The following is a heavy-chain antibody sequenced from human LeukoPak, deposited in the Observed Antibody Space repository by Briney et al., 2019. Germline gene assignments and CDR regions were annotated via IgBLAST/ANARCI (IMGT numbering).Heavy chain of an antibody. CDR1: GFSFSSYG. Sequence: GGSLRLSCAASGFSFSSYGMHWVRQAPGKGLEWVAVIFNDVTNKYYADSVKGRFTISRDNSKNTLYLQMNSLRTEDTAVYYCAKDSVEFGDYVSMYYLDYWGQGTLDTVSS. D-gene: IGHD4-17*01. V-gene: IGHV3-30*18. CDR2: IFNDVTNK. J-gene: IGHJ4*02. CDR3: AKDSVEFGDYVSMYYLDY.